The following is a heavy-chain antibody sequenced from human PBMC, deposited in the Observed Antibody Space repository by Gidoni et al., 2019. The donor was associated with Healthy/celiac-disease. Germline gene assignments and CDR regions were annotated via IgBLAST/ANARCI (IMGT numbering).Heavy chain of an antibody. CDR1: GFTFSSYS. J-gene: IGHJ4*02. Sequence: EVQLVESGGGLVKPGGSLRLSCAASGFTFSSYSMNWVRQAPGKGLEWVSSISSSSSYIYYADSVKGRFTISRDNAKNSLYLQMNSLRAEDTAVYYCARDGGDCSGGSCYSDYWGQGTLVTVSS. D-gene: IGHD2-15*01. CDR3: ARDGGDCSGGSCYSDY. V-gene: IGHV3-21*01. CDR2: ISSSSSYI.